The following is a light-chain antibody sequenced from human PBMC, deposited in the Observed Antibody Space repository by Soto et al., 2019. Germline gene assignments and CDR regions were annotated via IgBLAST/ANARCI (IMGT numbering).Light chain of an antibody. CDR1: HGISSY. CDR2: AAS. J-gene: IGKJ5*01. V-gene: IGKV1-8*01. Sequence: ANLITLSPASFSSSPGDRVTITCRASHGISSYLAWYQQKPGKAPKLLIYAASTLQSGVPSRFSGSGSGTDFTLTISCLQSEDFATYYCQQYYSYPITFGQGTRLEI. CDR3: QQYYSYPIT.